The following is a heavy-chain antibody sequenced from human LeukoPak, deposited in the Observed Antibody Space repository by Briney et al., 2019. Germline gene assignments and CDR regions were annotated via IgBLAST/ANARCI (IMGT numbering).Heavy chain of an antibody. Sequence: GGSLRLSCAASGFTFSSYSMNWVRQAPGKGLEWVSSISSSSSYIYYADSVKGRFTISRDNAKNSLYLQMNSLRAEDTAVYYCARRGSGIAAAGYFDYWGQGTLVTVSS. CDR2: ISSSSSYI. J-gene: IGHJ4*02. CDR1: GFTFSSYS. V-gene: IGHV3-21*01. CDR3: ARRGSGIAAAGYFDY. D-gene: IGHD6-13*01.